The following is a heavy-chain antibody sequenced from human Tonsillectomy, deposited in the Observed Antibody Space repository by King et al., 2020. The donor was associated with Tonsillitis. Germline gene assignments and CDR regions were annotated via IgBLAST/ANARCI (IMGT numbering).Heavy chain of an antibody. D-gene: IGHD1-26*01. Sequence: VQLVESGGGLVKPGGSLRLSGAASGFTFSNAWMNWVRQAPGKGLEWVGRIKTKTDGGTTDYAAPVKGRFTISRKDSKNTLYLQMNSLKTEDIAVYYCTTDRGVPRELPYYFDYWGQGTLVTVSS. CDR2: IKTKTDGGTT. V-gene: IGHV3-15*07. CDR3: TTDRGVPRELPYYFDY. J-gene: IGHJ4*02. CDR1: GFTFSNAW.